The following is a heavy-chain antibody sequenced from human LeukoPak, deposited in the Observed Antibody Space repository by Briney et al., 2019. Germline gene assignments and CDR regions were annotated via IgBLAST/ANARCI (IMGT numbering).Heavy chain of an antibody. CDR2: INPNSGGT. Sequence: ASVKVSCKASGYTFTGYYMHWVRQAPGQGLEWMGWINPNSGGTNYAQKFQGRVTMTRDTSISTAYMELSRLRSDDTAVYYCARGGPMIVALYGLDYWSQGTLVTVSS. D-gene: IGHD3-22*01. J-gene: IGHJ4*02. CDR1: GYTFTGYY. V-gene: IGHV1-2*02. CDR3: ARGGPMIVALYGLDY.